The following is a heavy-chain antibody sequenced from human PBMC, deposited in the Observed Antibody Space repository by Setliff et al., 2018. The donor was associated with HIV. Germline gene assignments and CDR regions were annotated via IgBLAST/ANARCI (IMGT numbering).Heavy chain of an antibody. CDR3: ARDNSYYYYGMDV. V-gene: IGHV1-69*05. J-gene: IGHJ6*02. CDR1: GGTFSSYA. CDR2: IIPIFGTA. Sequence: GASVNVSCQASGGTFSSYAISWVRQAPGQGLEWMGGIIPIFGTANYARKFQGRVTITTDESTSTAYMELISLRSEDTAVYYCARDNSYYYYGMDVWGQGTTVTVSS.